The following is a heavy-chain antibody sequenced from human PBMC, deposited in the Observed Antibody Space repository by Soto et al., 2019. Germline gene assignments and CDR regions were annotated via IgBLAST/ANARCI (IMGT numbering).Heavy chain of an antibody. CDR3: AQNFGCGSRAFDY. CDR2: FNPILSFS. CDR1: GDTFNFYT. D-gene: IGHD3-10*01. J-gene: IGHJ4*02. V-gene: IGHV1-69*02. Sequence: QVQLVQSGAEVKKPGSSVKVSCKASGDTFNFYTINWVRQAPGLGLEWMGRFNPILSFSNSALKFQGRVTLTADKSTSTAYVGLSIMRCEDTAIYYCAQNFGCGSRAFDYWGQGALVTVSS.